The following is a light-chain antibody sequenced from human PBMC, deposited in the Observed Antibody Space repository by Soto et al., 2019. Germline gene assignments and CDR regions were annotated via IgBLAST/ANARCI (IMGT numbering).Light chain of an antibody. CDR1: QDVSQW. V-gene: IGKV1-5*03. CDR2: KAS. Sequence: DIHMTQSPSTLSASVGDRITITCWASQDVSQWLAWYQHKPGKAPKLLIYKASTLESGVSSRFSGRGSGTEFTLTIRDLQPDDFATYYCQQYSSDLNTFGQGTKLEIK. J-gene: IGKJ2*01. CDR3: QQYSSDLNT.